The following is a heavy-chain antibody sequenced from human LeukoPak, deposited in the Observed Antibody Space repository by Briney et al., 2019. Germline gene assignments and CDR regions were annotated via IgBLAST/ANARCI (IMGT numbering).Heavy chain of an antibody. CDR2: INHSGST. Sequence: PSETLSLTXAVYGGSFSGYYWSWIRQPPGKGLEWIGEINHSGSTNYNPSLKSRVTISVDTSKNQISLKLSSVPAADTTANYCAAVIYCSGGSCYDGDWFDSWGQGTLVTVSS. CDR3: AAVIYCSGGSCYDGDWFDS. CDR1: GGSFSGYY. D-gene: IGHD2-15*01. J-gene: IGHJ5*01. V-gene: IGHV4-34*01.